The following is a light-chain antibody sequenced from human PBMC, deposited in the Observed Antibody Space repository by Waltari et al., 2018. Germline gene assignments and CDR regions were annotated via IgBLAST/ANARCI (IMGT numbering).Light chain of an antibody. Sequence: EIALTQSPGTLSLSPGERATLSCRASQSVSSSYLAWYHHKPGQAPRLLIYGASNRATGIPDRFSGSGSGTDFSLTINRLEPEDFAVYYCQYADTSLITFGQGTRLEIK. CDR3: QYADTSLIT. J-gene: IGKJ5*01. CDR1: QSVSSSY. CDR2: GAS. V-gene: IGKV3-20*01.